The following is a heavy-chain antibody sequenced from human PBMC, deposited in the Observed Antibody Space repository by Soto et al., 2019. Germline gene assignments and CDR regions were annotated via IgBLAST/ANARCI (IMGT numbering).Heavy chain of an antibody. CDR1: GFTFSSYA. CDR2: ISGSGGST. J-gene: IGHJ4*02. D-gene: IGHD1-26*01. Sequence: EVQLLESGGGLVQPGGSLRLSCAASGFTFSSYAMRWVRQAPVKGLEWVSAISGSGGSTYYADSVKARFTISRDNSKNTLYLQMNSLRAEDTAVYYCARRGSGSYYDYGGQGTLGTVSS. V-gene: IGHV3-23*01. CDR3: ARRGSGSYYDY.